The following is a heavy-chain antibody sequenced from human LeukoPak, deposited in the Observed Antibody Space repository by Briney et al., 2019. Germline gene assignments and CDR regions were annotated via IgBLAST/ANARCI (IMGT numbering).Heavy chain of an antibody. CDR3: AKDHLGYYDSSGYYP. D-gene: IGHD3-22*01. Sequence: GGSLRLSCAASGLTVSSYMSWVRQAPGKGLEWVSVIYSGGSIYYADSVKGRFTISRDKSKNTLYLQMNSLRAEDTAVYYCAKDHLGYYDSSGYYPWGQGTLVTVSS. J-gene: IGHJ5*02. V-gene: IGHV3-66*01. CDR2: IYSGGSI. CDR1: GLTVSSY.